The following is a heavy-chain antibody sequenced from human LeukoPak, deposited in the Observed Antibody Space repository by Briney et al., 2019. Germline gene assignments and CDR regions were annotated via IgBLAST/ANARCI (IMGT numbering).Heavy chain of an antibody. Sequence: ASVKVSCKASGYTFTGYYMHWVRQAPGQGLEWMGWINPNSGGTNYAQKFQGRVTMTRDTSISTAYMELSRLRSDDTAVYYCARALYYYGSGSYLYGMDVWGQGTTVTVSS. CDR2: INPNSGGT. J-gene: IGHJ6*02. CDR3: ARALYYYGSGSYLYGMDV. V-gene: IGHV1-2*02. CDR1: GYTFTGYY. D-gene: IGHD3-10*01.